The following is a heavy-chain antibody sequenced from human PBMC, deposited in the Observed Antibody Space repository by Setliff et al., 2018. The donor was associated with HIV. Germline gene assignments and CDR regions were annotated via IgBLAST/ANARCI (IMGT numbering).Heavy chain of an antibody. Sequence: LRLSCAASGFTFSSYSMNWVRQAPGKGLEWVSSISSSSSYIYYADSVKGRFTISRDNTKNSLYLQMNSLRAEDTALYYCAREGGMVRGALYYYYYYYMDVWGKGTTVTVSS. J-gene: IGHJ6*03. V-gene: IGHV3-21*04. CDR3: AREGGMVRGALYYYYYYYMDV. CDR1: GFTFSSYS. D-gene: IGHD3-10*01. CDR2: ISSSSSYI.